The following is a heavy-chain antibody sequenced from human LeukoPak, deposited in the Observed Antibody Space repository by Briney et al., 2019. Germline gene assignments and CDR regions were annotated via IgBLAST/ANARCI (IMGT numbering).Heavy chain of an antibody. CDR2: ISSSGSTI. Sequence: PGGSLRLSCAASGFTFSSYEMNWVRQAPGKGLEWVSYISSSGSTIYYADSVKGRFTISRDNAKNSLYLQMNSLRAEDTAVYYCARKKRGYSGYDLGAFDIWGQGTMVTVSS. D-gene: IGHD5-12*01. CDR3: ARKKRGYSGYDLGAFDI. V-gene: IGHV3-48*03. J-gene: IGHJ3*02. CDR1: GFTFSSYE.